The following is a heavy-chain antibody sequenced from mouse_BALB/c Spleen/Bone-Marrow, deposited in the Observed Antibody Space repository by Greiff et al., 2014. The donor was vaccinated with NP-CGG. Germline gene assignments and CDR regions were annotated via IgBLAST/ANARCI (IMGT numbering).Heavy chain of an antibody. J-gene: IGHJ2*01. D-gene: IGHD2-14*01. Sequence: VQLQQPGAELVKPGASVKLSCTASGFNIKDTYMHWVKQRPEQGLEWIGRIDPANGNAKYDPKFQGKATITADTSSNTAYLQLSSLTSEDTAVYYCARYRLGTYFDLWGQGTTLTVSS. CDR1: GFNIKDTY. CDR3: ARYRLGTYFDL. V-gene: IGHV14-3*02. CDR2: IDPANGNA.